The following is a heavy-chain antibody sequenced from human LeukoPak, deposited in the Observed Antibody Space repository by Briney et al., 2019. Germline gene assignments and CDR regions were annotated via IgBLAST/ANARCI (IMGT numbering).Heavy chain of an antibody. Sequence: PGGSLRLSCAASGFTFSDYYMSWIRQAPGKGLEWVSYISSSGSTIYYADSVKGRFTISRDNAKNSLYLQMNSLRAEDTAVYYCASPDSKYSSGWYLGYWGQGTLVTVSS. CDR2: ISSSGSTI. J-gene: IGHJ4*02. D-gene: IGHD6-19*01. CDR1: GFTFSDYY. CDR3: ASPDSKYSSGWYLGY. V-gene: IGHV3-11*01.